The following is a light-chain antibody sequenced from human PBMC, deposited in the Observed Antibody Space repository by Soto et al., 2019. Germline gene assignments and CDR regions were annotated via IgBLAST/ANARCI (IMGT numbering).Light chain of an antibody. CDR2: YNT. Sequence: SYELTQPPSVSVAPEKTARITCGGNNIGSKGVHWYQQKPGQAPVLVIYYNTDRPSGIPERFSGSNSGNTATLTISRVEAGDEADYYCQVWDSSNDHVIFGGGTKLTVL. CDR3: QVWDSSNDHVI. CDR1: NIGSKG. V-gene: IGLV3-21*04. J-gene: IGLJ2*01.